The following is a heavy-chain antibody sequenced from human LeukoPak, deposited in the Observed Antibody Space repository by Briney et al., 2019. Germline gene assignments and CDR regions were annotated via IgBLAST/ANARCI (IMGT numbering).Heavy chain of an antibody. J-gene: IGHJ4*02. Sequence: SETLSLTCSVSGAAINLYYWSCMRQPPGKGLEWIGYISNSGSTNYNPSLKSRVTISVDTSKNQFSLNLDSATAAQTAVYFSARHYWSDPFDYWGQGTLVTVSS. D-gene: IGHD1-1*01. V-gene: IGHV4-59*08. CDR2: ISNSGST. CDR3: ARHYWSDPFDY. CDR1: GAAINLYY.